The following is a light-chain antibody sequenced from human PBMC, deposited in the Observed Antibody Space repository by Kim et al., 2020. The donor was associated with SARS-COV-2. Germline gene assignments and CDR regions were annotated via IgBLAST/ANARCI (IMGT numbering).Light chain of an antibody. Sequence: GDRLTITCRLSQGVSNYLAWYQQKPGKAPELLIYAASTLQSGVPSRFSGSGSGTDFSLTITYVQSEDFATYYCQQYHSFPLTFGGGTKVDIK. CDR3: QQYHSFPLT. V-gene: IGKV1D-8*01. J-gene: IGKJ4*01. CDR1: QGVSNY. CDR2: AAS.